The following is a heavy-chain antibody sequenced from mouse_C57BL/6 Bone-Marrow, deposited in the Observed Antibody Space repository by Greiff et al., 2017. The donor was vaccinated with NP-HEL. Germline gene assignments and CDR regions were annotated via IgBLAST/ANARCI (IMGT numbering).Heavy chain of an antibody. Sequence: VQLQQPGAELVKPGASVTLSCKASGYTFTSSWMHWVKQRPGRGLEWIGRIDPNSGGTKYNEKFKSTATLTVDKPSSTAYMQLSSLTSEDSAVYYCARGGYDYDEGAWFADWGQGTLVPVAA. D-gene: IGHD2-4*01. CDR2: IDPNSGGT. J-gene: IGHJ3*01. V-gene: IGHV1-72*01. CDR1: GYTFTSSW. CDR3: ARGGYDYDEGAWFAD.